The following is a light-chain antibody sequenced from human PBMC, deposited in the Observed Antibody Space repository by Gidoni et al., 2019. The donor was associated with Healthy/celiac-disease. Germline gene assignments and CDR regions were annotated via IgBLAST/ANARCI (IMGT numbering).Light chain of an antibody. J-gene: IGKJ1*01. CDR1: QGISTY. V-gene: IGKV1-27*01. CDR2: AAS. Sequence: DIQMTQSPSSLSASVGDRVTSTCRASQGISTYLAWYQQKPGKVPKLLIYAASTLQSGVPSRFSGSLSRTDFTLSISSLQPEDVATSYCQKYNRAPWTFGQGTKVEIK. CDR3: QKYNRAPWT.